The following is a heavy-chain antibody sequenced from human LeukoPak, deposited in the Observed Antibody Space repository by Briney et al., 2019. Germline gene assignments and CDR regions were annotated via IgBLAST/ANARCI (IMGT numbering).Heavy chain of an antibody. J-gene: IGHJ6*02. D-gene: IGHD3-10*01. CDR1: GFSLSNYW. V-gene: IGHV3-7*01. CDR2: INQDGSDK. Sequence: AGGSLRLSCAASGFSLSNYWMSWVRQAPGKGLEWVANINQDGSDKYYVDSVMGRFTISKDNAKNSVYLQMNSLRPEDTAIYYCAWYGVTHGLDVRGQGTTVTVSS. CDR3: AWYGVTHGLDV.